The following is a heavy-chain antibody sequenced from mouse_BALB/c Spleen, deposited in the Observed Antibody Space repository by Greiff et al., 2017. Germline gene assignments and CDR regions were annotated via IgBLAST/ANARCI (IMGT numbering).Heavy chain of an antibody. J-gene: IGHJ3*01. Sequence: EVQLQQSGPGLVKPSQSLSLTCTVTGYSITSDYAWNWIRQFPGNKLEWMGYISYSGSTSYNPSLKSRISITRDTSKNQFFLQLNSVTTEDTATYYCARSSLTGPAWFAYWGQGTLVTVSA. CDR1: GYSITSDYA. V-gene: IGHV3-2*02. D-gene: IGHD4-1*01. CDR3: ARSSLTGPAWFAY. CDR2: ISYSGST.